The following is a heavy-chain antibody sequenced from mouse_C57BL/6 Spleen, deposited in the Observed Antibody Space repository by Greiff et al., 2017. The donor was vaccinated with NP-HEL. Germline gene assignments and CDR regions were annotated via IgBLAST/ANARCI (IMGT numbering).Heavy chain of an antibody. V-gene: IGHV3-6*01. CDR2: ISYDGSN. CDR3: ARVRGDY. Sequence: EVKLQQSGPGLVKPSQSLSLTCSVTGYSITSGYYWNWIRQFPGNKLEWMGYISYDGSNNYNPSLKNRISITRDTSKNQFFLKLNSVTTEDTATYYCARVRGDYWGQGTSVTVSS. J-gene: IGHJ4*01. CDR1: GYSITSGYY.